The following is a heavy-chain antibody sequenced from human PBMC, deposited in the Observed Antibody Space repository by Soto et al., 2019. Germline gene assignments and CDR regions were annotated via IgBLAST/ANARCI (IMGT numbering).Heavy chain of an antibody. J-gene: IGHJ4*02. Sequence: GASVKVSCKASGYTFTDYGVSWVRQAPGQGLEWMGWISAYTGNTKYAQKFQGRVTMTADTSTRTIYMELRSLTSDDTAVYYCARLGCNYDNSGFYFKDYWGQGTLVTVSS. CDR3: ARLGCNYDNSGFYFKDY. CDR2: ISAYTGNT. V-gene: IGHV1-18*04. CDR1: GYTFTDYG. D-gene: IGHD3-22*01.